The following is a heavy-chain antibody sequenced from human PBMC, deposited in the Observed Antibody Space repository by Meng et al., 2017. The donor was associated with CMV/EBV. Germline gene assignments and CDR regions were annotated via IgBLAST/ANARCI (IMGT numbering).Heavy chain of an antibody. V-gene: IGHV4-31*03. CDR1: GGSISSGGYY. D-gene: IGHD3-3*01. CDR2: IYYSGST. CDR3: ARSFPIFGVVTPFDP. Sequence: SETLSLTCTVSGGSISSGGYYWSWIRQHPGKGLEWIGYIYYSGSTYYNPSLKSRVTISVDTPKNQFSLKLSSVTAADTAVYYCARSFPIFGVVTPFDPWGQGTLVTVSS. J-gene: IGHJ5*02.